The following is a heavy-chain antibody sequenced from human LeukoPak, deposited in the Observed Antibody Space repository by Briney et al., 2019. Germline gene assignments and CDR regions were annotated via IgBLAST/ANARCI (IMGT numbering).Heavy chain of an antibody. CDR2: ISSSSSYI. V-gene: IGHV3-21*04. D-gene: IGHD3-10*01. Sequence: GGSLRLSCAASGFTFSSYSMNWVRQAPGKGLEWVSSISSSSSYIYYADSVKGRFTISRDNAKNSLYLQMNSLRAEDTAVYYCAREARGSKGYFDYWGQGTLVTVSS. CDR3: AREARGSKGYFDY. J-gene: IGHJ4*02. CDR1: GFTFSSYS.